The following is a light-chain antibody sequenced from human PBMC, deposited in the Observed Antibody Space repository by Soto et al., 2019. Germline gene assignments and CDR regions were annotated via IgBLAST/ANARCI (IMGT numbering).Light chain of an antibody. CDR2: GTS. Sequence: IGLTKSPCTLSLSPGERASLPCRASQSVKSSYLAWYQHKPGQAPRLLIYGTSSRATGIPDRFSGSGSGTDFTLTISRLEPEDFAVYYCQQYGISITFGQGTRLEIK. J-gene: IGKJ5*01. CDR3: QQYGISIT. V-gene: IGKV3-20*01. CDR1: QSVKSSY.